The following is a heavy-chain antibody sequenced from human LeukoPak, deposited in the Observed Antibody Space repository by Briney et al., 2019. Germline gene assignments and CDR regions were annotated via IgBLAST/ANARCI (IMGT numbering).Heavy chain of an antibody. CDR2: INGSGDST. J-gene: IGHJ4*02. V-gene: IGHV3-23*01. Sequence: PGRSLRLSCAASGFTFSTYAMSWVRQAPGKALEWVSTINGSGDSTYYADSVKGRFTISRDNSKNTLYLQMNSLRAEDTAVYYCAKGSTVTTRPLFDYWGQGTLVTVSS. CDR3: AKGSTVTTRPLFDY. D-gene: IGHD4-17*01. CDR1: GFTFSTYA.